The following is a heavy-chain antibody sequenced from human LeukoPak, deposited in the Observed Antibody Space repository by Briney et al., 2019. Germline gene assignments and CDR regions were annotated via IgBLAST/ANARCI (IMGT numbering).Heavy chain of an antibody. D-gene: IGHD3-3*01. Sequence: GGSLRLSCAASGFTFSSYGMHWVRQAPGKGLEWVAVISYDGSKKYYADSVKGRFTISRDNSKNTLYLQMSSLRAEDTAVYYCARVPTIFGVVTEGDYWGQGTLVTVSS. J-gene: IGHJ4*02. CDR1: GFTFSSYG. CDR3: ARVPTIFGVVTEGDY. V-gene: IGHV3-30*03. CDR2: ISYDGSKK.